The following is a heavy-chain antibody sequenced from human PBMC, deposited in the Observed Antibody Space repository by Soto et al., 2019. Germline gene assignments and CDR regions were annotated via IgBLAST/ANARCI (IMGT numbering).Heavy chain of an antibody. CDR1: RYSFTVYG. Sequence: ASVKVSCKASRYSFTVYGLHWVRQAPGQRLEWMGWINAYNGNTNYAQKLQGRVTMTTDTSTSTAYMELRSLRSDDTAVYYCARGMWLRGRGRVDPWGQGTLVTVSS. CDR2: INAYNGNT. J-gene: IGHJ5*02. V-gene: IGHV1-18*01. D-gene: IGHD5-12*01. CDR3: ARGMWLRGRGRVDP.